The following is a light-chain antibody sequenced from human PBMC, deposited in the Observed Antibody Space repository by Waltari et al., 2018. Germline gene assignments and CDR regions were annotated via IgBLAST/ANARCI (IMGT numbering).Light chain of an antibody. CDR1: QSVSSY. CDR2: DAS. J-gene: IGKJ1*01. V-gene: IGKV3-11*01. CDR3: QQTYSPPRT. Sequence: EIVLTQSPATLSLSPGERATLSCRASQSVSSYLAWYQQKPGQAPRLLIYDASNRATGIPARFSGSGSGTDFTLTISSLEPEDFAVYYCQQTYSPPRTFGQGTKVEVK.